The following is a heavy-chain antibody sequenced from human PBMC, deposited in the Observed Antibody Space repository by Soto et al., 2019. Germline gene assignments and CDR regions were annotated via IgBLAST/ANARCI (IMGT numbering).Heavy chain of an antibody. V-gene: IGHV4-31*03. CDR3: ARDPAP. CDR2: IYNSGTT. CDR1: GGSITRGGYY. Sequence: QVQLQESGPGLVKPSETLSLTCTVSGGSITRGGYYWSWIRQHPGKGLEWIGYIYNSGTTYYNPSLKIRVTISVDPSKKQFSLKLTSVTAADTAVYYCARDPAPWGQGTLVTVSS. J-gene: IGHJ5*02.